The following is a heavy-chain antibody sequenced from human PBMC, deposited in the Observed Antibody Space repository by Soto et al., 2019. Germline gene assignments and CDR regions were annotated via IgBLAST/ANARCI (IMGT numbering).Heavy chain of an antibody. D-gene: IGHD1-1*01. CDR3: VKDPVSFGLERPPGDY. V-gene: IGHV3-30*18. J-gene: IGHJ4*02. CDR1: GFTFSTHG. Sequence: QVQLVESGGGVVQPGRSLRLSCAVSGFTFSTHGIHWVRQAPGKGLEWVTFISYDGSNKYYEDSVKGRFTISRDNSKNTRGLQLNSLRAEDTAVYYCVKDPVSFGLERPPGDYWGQGTLVTVSS. CDR2: ISYDGSNK.